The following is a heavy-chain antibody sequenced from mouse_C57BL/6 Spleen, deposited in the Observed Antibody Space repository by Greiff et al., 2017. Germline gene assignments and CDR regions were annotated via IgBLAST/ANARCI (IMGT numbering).Heavy chain of an antibody. V-gene: IGHV1-42*01. CDR3: ARRGTALDY. CDR1: GYSFTGYY. CDR2: INPSTGGT. Sequence: VQLQQSGPELVKPGASVKISCKASGYSFTGYYMNWVKQSPEKSLEWIGEINPSTGGTTYNQKFKAKATLTVDKSSSTAYMQLKSLTSEDSAVYYCARRGTALDYWGQGTTLTVSS. D-gene: IGHD4-1*01. J-gene: IGHJ2*01.